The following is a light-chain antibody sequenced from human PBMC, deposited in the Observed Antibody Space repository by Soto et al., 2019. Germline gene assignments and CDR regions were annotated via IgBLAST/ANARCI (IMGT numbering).Light chain of an antibody. CDR3: QQSYSTPYT. J-gene: IGKJ2*01. CDR1: QSISSY. Sequence: DIQMTPSPSSLSASVGDRVTITCRARQSISSYLNWYQQKPGKAPKLLIYAASSLQSGVPSRFSGSGSGTYFTLTISSLQPEDFATYYCQQSYSTPYTFGQGTKLEIK. V-gene: IGKV1-39*01. CDR2: AAS.